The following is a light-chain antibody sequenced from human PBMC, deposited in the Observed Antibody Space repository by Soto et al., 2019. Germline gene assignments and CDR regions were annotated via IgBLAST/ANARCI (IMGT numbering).Light chain of an antibody. V-gene: IGLV2-14*01. CDR1: NSDIGTYNF. CDR3: SSHRTRSKWV. Sequence: QSALTQPASVSGSPGQSITISCTGTNSDIGTYNFVSWYQHHPGKGPKLIVYEVSNRPFGVSDRFSGSKSGFTASLTISNVQAEDEAVYYCSSHRTRSKWVFGGGTKVTVL. CDR2: EVS. J-gene: IGLJ3*02.